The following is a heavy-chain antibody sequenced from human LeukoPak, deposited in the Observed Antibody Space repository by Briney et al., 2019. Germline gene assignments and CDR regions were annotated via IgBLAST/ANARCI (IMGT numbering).Heavy chain of an antibody. J-gene: IGHJ4*02. CDR1: GYTFTSYD. V-gene: IGHV1-8*01. D-gene: IGHD6-19*01. CDR2: MNPNSGNT. Sequence: ASVKVSCKASGYTFTSYDINWVRQAPGQGLEWMGWMNPNSGNTGYAQKFQGRVTMTRKTSISTAYMELSSLRSEDTAVYYCARGRYSGWYYDYWGQGTLVTVSS. CDR3: ARGRYSGWYYDY.